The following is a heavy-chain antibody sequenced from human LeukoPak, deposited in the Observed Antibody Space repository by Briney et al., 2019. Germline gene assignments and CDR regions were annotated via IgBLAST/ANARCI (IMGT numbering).Heavy chain of an antibody. J-gene: IGHJ4*02. CDR1: GFTFSAYN. V-gene: IGHV3-21*01. CDR3: ARERPLTRSAFDS. CDR2: ISSSSTYI. Sequence: PGGSLRLSCAASGFTFSAYNMNWVRQAPGKGLEWVSFISSSSTYIYHADSVRGRFTISRDNAKNSLYLQMNSLSAEDTAVYYCARERPLTRSAFDSWGQGTLVTVSS. D-gene: IGHD2-2*01.